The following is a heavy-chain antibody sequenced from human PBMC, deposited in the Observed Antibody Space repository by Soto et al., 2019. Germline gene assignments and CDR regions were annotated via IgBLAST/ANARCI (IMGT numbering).Heavy chain of an antibody. Sequence: QVQLQESGPGLVKPSQTLSLTCTVSGGSISSGGYYWSWIRQHPGKGPQWIGYIYYSGSTSYNPSLNSRVTISVDTSKHQFSLKLSSVTAADTAVYYCAASCVACGGFNYYGMDVWGQGTTVTVSS. CDR1: GGSISSGGYY. CDR2: IYYSGST. CDR3: AASCVACGGFNYYGMDV. V-gene: IGHV4-31*03. D-gene: IGHD5-12*01. J-gene: IGHJ6*02.